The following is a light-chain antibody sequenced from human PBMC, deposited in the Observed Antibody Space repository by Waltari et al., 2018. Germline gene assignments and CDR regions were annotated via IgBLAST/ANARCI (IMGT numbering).Light chain of an antibody. CDR1: SSDVGGYNY. Sequence: QSALTQPASVSGSPGQSITIPCTGTSSDVGGYNYFSWYQQHPGKAPKLMIYEVSNRPSGVSNCFSGSKSGNTASLTISGLQAEDEADYYCSSYTSSSTLVFGGGTKLTVL. CDR3: SSYTSSSTLV. CDR2: EVS. J-gene: IGLJ2*01. V-gene: IGLV2-14*01.